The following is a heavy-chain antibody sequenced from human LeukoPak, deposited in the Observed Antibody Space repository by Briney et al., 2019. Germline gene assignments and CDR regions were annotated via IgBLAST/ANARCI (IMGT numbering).Heavy chain of an antibody. J-gene: IGHJ4*02. CDR3: ARGGYHAYYLDY. Sequence: GGSLRLSCVASGFTFSSYSMNWVRQAPGKGLEWISYISSNSSTRFYADSVKGRFTISRDATKNSLYLQLNSLRADDTAVYYCARGGYHAYYLDYWGQGSLVTVSS. D-gene: IGHD5-18*01. CDR2: ISSNSSTR. CDR1: GFTFSSYS. V-gene: IGHV3-48*04.